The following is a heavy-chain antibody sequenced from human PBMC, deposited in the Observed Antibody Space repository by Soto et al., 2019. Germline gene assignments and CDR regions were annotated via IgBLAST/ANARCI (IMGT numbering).Heavy chain of an antibody. D-gene: IGHD5-18*01. J-gene: IGHJ6*03. Sequence: QVQLHQWGAGLLKPSETLSLTCAVYGGSFSDYYWRWIRQPPGKGLEWIGEISHCGSTNYNPSLKSRVTISADASKDQVSLKVSAFTGTDTAVYFCARSRTPLSRYGFGYYYYFYMDVWGKGTTVTVS. CDR1: GGSFSDYY. CDR3: ARSRTPLSRYGFGYYYYFYMDV. CDR2: ISHCGST. V-gene: IGHV4-34*01.